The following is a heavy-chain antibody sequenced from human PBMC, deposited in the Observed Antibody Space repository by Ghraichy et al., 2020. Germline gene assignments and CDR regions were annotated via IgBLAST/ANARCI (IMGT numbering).Heavy chain of an antibody. CDR1: GFTFSSYA. D-gene: IGHD6-13*01. V-gene: IGHV3-23*01. J-gene: IGHJ4*02. Sequence: GGSLRLSCAASGFTFSSYAMSWVRQAPGKGLEWVSAISGSGGSTYYADSVKGRFTISRDNSKNTLYLQMNSLRAEDTAVYYCAKDVDDTGAAGSFDYWGQGTLVTVSS. CDR3: AKDVDDTGAAGSFDY. CDR2: ISGSGGST.